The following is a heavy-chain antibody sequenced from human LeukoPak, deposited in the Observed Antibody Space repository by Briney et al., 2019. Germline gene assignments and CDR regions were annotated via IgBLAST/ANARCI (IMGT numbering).Heavy chain of an antibody. CDR3: ARVGGRGSIGGDC. CDR2: IKSDGSAT. V-gene: IGHV3-74*03. J-gene: IGHJ4*02. CDR1: GFTFSPYW. Sequence: PGGSLRLSCAASGFTFSPYWMHWVRQAPGKGLVWVSRIKSDGSATTYADFVKGRFTVSRDNAKNTLYLQMSSLRAEDTAMYFCARVGGRGSIGGDCWGQGTLVTVSS. D-gene: IGHD3-10*01.